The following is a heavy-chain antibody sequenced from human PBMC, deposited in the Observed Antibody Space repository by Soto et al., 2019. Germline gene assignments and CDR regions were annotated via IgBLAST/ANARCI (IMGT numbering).Heavy chain of an antibody. CDR1: GFTFSSYA. CDR2: ISGSGGST. Sequence: GGSLRLSCAASGFTFSSYAMSWVRQAPGKGLEWVSAISGSGGSTYYADSVKGRFTISRDNSKNTLYLQMNSLRAEDTAVYYCAKQVDCSSTSCYLYYYYYYMDVWGKGTTVTVSS. CDR3: AKQVDCSSTSCYLYYYYYYMDV. D-gene: IGHD2-2*01. V-gene: IGHV3-23*01. J-gene: IGHJ6*03.